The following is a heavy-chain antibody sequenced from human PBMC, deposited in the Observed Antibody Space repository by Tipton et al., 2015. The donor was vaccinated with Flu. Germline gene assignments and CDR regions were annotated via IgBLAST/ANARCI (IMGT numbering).Heavy chain of an antibody. CDR3: ARHTGDSVRGIIDY. D-gene: IGHD3-10*02. CDR1: GGSLSSYY. CDR2: IYNSQYT. J-gene: IGHJ4*02. V-gene: IGHV4-59*08. Sequence: TLSLTCTVSGGSLSSYYWNWIRQPPGKGLEWIGYIYNSQYTKYNPSLRSRVTISADTSKNQFSLKLSSVTAADTAVYYCARHTGDSVRGIIDYWGQGTLVTVSS.